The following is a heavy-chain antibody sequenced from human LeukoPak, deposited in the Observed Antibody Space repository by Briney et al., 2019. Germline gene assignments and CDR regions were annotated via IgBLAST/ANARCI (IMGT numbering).Heavy chain of an antibody. Sequence: ASVTVSCKASGGTFSSYAISWVRQAPGQGLEWMGGIIPIFGTANYAQKFQGRVTITADESTSTAYMELSSLRSEDTAVYYCARAPLPPAANYYYMDVWGKGTTVTVSS. J-gene: IGHJ6*03. CDR3: ARAPLPPAANYYYMDV. CDR1: GGTFSSYA. CDR2: IIPIFGTA. V-gene: IGHV1-69*13. D-gene: IGHD2-2*01.